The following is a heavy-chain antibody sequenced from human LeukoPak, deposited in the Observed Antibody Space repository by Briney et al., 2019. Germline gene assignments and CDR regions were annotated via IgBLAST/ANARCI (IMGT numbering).Heavy chain of an antibody. CDR1: GFTLSNAW. D-gene: IGHD6-19*01. J-gene: IGHJ5*02. Sequence: GGSLRLSCAASGFTLSNAWMNWVRQAPGKGLEWVGRVKSKIDGGARTTDYAPPVKGRFTISRDDSKNTLYLQINSLKTEDTAVYYCTTDYPSIAVAAGDWFDPWGQGTLDTVSS. CDR3: TTDYPSIAVAAGDWFDP. CDR2: VKSKIDGGARTT. V-gene: IGHV3-15*07.